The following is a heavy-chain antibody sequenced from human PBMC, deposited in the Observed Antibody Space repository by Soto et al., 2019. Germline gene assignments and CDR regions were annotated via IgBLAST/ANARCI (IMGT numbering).Heavy chain of an antibody. D-gene: IGHD6-6*01. Sequence: GGSLRLSCAASGFTFSDYSMNWVRQAPGKGLEWVSSISGSGGGTYYADSVKGRFAISRDNSRNTLYLQMNSLRAEDTAVYYCARVRQLVGYFYYYMDVWGKGTTVTVSS. CDR1: GFTFSDYS. V-gene: IGHV3-23*01. J-gene: IGHJ6*03. CDR2: ISGSGGGT. CDR3: ARVRQLVGYFYYYMDV.